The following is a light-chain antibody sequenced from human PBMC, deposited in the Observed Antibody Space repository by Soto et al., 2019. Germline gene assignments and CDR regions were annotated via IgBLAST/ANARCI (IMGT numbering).Light chain of an antibody. Sequence: QSVLTQPPSASGTPGQRIIISCSGSSSNIGRNTVNWYQHLPGRATKVLIYRNSHRPSGVPDRFSGSQSGSSASLAISGLQSEDEADYYCAAWDDNLRGVVFGGGTKLTVL. J-gene: IGLJ3*02. CDR1: SSNIGRNT. V-gene: IGLV1-44*01. CDR3: AAWDDNLRGVV. CDR2: RNS.